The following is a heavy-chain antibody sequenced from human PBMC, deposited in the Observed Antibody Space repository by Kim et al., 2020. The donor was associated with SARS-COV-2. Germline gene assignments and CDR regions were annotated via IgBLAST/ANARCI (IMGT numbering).Heavy chain of an antibody. D-gene: IGHD3-16*01. J-gene: IGHJ6*02. V-gene: IGHV3-23*01. CDR3: AKDVWAYSGMEA. CDR2: ISHDGTSQ. CDR1: GFTFSACA. Sequence: GGSLRLSCAASGFTFSACAMTWVRQVPGKGLEWVSSISHDGTSQHYADSVKGRFTISRDDFKNTLHLRLTSLRAEDTALYYCAKDVWAYSGMEAGGEGT.